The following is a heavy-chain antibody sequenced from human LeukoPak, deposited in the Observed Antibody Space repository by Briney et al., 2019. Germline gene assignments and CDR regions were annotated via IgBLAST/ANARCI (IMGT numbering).Heavy chain of an antibody. Sequence: PSETLSLTCTVSGGSISSSSYYWGWIRQPPGKGLEWIGSIYYSGSTYYNPSLKSRVTISVDTTKNQFSLKLSSVTAADTAVYYCARDLQRDYFDYWGQGTLVTVSS. J-gene: IGHJ4*02. CDR2: IYYSGST. CDR3: ARDLQRDYFDY. D-gene: IGHD6-25*01. V-gene: IGHV4-39*02. CDR1: GGSISSSSYY.